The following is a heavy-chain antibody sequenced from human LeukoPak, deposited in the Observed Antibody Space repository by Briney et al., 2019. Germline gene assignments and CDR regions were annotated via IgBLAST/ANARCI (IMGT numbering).Heavy chain of an antibody. D-gene: IGHD6-19*01. CDR3: AKQCGGSDWFDAFDI. CDR1: GFTFDDYG. V-gene: IGHV3-20*04. J-gene: IGHJ3*02. Sequence: GGSLRLSCAASGFTFDDYGMSWVRQAPGKGLEWVSGINWNGGSTGYADSVKGRFTISRDNAKNSLYLQMNSLRAEDTAVYYCAKQCGGSDWFDAFDIWGQGTMVTVSS. CDR2: INWNGGST.